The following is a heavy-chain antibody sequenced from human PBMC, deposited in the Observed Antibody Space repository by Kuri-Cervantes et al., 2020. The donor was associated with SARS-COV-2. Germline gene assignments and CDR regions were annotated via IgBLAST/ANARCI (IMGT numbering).Heavy chain of an antibody. CDR1: GFTFSSYW. D-gene: IGHD5-18*01. J-gene: IGHJ4*02. CDR3: ARVGRYSYGFDY. V-gene: IGHV3-74*01. CDR2: INSDGSST. Sequence: GESLKISCAASGFTFSSYWMHWVRQAPGKGLVWVSRINSDGSSTSYADSVKGRFTISRDNAKNTLYLQMNSLRAEDTAVYCCARVGRYSYGFDYWGQGTLVTVSS.